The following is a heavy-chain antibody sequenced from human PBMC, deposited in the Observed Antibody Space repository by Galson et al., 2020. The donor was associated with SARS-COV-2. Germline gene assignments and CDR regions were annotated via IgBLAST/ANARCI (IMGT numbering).Heavy chain of an antibody. V-gene: IGHV3-33*01. CDR3: ASSIIVAGGIDY. CDR1: GFTFSTYA. Sequence: GSLRLSCAASGFTFSTYAMHWVRQAPGKGLEWVAVIWSDGNHKYYGDSVKGRFTISRDNSKNTVNLQMDSLRAEDTAVYYCASSIIVAGGIDYWGQGTLVTVSS. D-gene: IGHD6-19*01. CDR2: IWSDGNHK. J-gene: IGHJ4*02.